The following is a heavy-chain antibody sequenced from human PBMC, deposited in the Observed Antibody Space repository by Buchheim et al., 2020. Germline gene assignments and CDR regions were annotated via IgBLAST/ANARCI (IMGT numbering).Heavy chain of an antibody. D-gene: IGHD6-6*01. CDR2: ISYDGSNK. CDR3: ANNPSGSSGVAFDY. CDR1: GFTFSSYG. V-gene: IGHV3-30*18. J-gene: IGHJ4*02. Sequence: VQLVESGGGVVQPGRSLRLSCAASGFTFSSYGMHWVRQAPGKGLEWVAVISYDGSNKYYADSVKGRFTISRDNSKNTLYLQMNSLRAEDTAVYYCANNPSGSSGVAFDYWGQGTL.